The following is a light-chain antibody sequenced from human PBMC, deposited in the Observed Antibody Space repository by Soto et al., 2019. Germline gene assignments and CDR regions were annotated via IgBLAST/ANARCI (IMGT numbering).Light chain of an antibody. CDR1: QSISNY. CDR2: AAS. J-gene: IGKJ5*01. CDR3: QQNYSTPLVT. Sequence: DIQMTQSPSSLSASVGDRVTITCRASQSISNYLNWYQQKPGKVPKLLIYAASSLQSGVPSRFSGSGYGTYFTLTISSLQPEDFASYYCQQNYSTPLVTFGQGTRLEIK. V-gene: IGKV1-39*01.